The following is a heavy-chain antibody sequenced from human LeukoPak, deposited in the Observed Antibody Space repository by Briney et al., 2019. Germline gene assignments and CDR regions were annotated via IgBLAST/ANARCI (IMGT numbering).Heavy chain of an antibody. V-gene: IGHV3-23*01. CDR2: ISGSGGST. J-gene: IGHJ4*02. CDR1: GFTFSSYA. CDR3: VEVPGAIAGDY. D-gene: IGHD2-15*01. Sequence: GGSLRLSCAASGFTFSSYAMSWVRQAPGKGLEWVSAISGSGGSTYYADSVKGRFTISRDNSKNTLYLQMSSLRAEDTAVYYCVEVPGAIAGDYWGQGTLVTVSS.